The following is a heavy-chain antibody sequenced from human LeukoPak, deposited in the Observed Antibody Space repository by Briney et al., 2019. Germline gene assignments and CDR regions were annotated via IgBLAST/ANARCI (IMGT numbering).Heavy chain of an antibody. V-gene: IGHV4-59*01. CDR2: IDDSGNT. J-gene: IGHJ6*03. Sequence: SETLSLTCLVSGGSMKRSYWTWIRHAPGKGLEWIGNIDDSGNTNYSPSLKSRVTISLDTYKNQFSLRVTSVTAADRGLYFCARDSSPDALPYMDAWGKGTTVTVSS. CDR3: ARDSSPDALPYMDA. CDR1: GGSMKRSY. D-gene: IGHD6-6*01.